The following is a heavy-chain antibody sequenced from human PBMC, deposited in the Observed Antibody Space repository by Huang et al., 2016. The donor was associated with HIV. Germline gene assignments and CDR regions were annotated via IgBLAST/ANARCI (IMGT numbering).Heavy chain of an antibody. Sequence: EVQLVESGGGLVQPGGSLRLSCAASEFTFSNYWMHWVRQAPGKGLVWFSRVNTDGSTTNYADSVKGRFTISRDNAKKTLYLQLNSLRAEDTAVYYCARADYGDYDFDYWGQGTLVTVSS. V-gene: IGHV3-74*01. CDR3: ARADYGDYDFDY. CDR2: VNTDGSTT. CDR1: EFTFSNYW. J-gene: IGHJ4*02. D-gene: IGHD4-17*01.